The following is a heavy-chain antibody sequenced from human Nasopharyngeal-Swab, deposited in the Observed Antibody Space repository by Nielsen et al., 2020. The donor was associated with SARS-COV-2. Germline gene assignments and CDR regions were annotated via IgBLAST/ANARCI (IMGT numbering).Heavy chain of an antibody. J-gene: IGHJ4*02. CDR2: IYYSGST. Sequence: PGKGLEWIGYIYYSGSTCYNPSLKSRVTISVDTSKNQFSLKLSSVTAADTAVYYCARENTYFDYWGQGTLVTVSS. V-gene: IGHV4-31*02. CDR3: ARENTYFDY.